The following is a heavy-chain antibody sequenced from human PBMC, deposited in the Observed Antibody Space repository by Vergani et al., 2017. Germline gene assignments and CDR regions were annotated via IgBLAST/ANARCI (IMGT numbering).Heavy chain of an antibody. D-gene: IGHD5-18*01. V-gene: IGHV3-30*18. CDR3: AKGTAMVTGRGAVDY. CDR1: GFTFSSYG. Sequence: QVQLVESGGGVVQPGRSLRLSCAASGFTFSSYGMHWVRQAPGKGLEWVAVISYDGSNKYYADSVKGRFTISRDNAKNSLYLQMNSLRAEDTALYYCAKGTAMVTGRGAVDYWGQGTLVTVSS. CDR2: ISYDGSNK. J-gene: IGHJ4*02.